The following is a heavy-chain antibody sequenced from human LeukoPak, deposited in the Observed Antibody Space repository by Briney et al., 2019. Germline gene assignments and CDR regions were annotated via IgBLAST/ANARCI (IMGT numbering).Heavy chain of an antibody. CDR1: GFTFSSFG. Sequence: GGSLRLSCVASGFTFSSFGMNWVRQAPGKELEWVSYIGSGSSAIHYADSVKGRFTIFRDNAKNSLYLQMNSLRAEDTAVYYCAKDLIVGALYYFDYWGQGTLVTVSS. J-gene: IGHJ4*02. CDR2: IGSGSSAI. D-gene: IGHD1-26*01. CDR3: AKDLIVGALYYFDY. V-gene: IGHV3-48*01.